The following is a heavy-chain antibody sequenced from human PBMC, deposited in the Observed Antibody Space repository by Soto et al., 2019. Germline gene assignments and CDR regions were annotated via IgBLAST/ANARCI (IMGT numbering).Heavy chain of an antibody. CDR2: MNPNSGNT. Sequence: EASVKVSCKASGYTFTSYDINWVRQATGQGLEWMGWMNPNSGNTGYAQKFQGRVTMTRNTSISTAYMELSSLRSEDTAVYYCARNTATIAVILFDIWGQGTMVTVSS. CDR3: ARNTATIAVILFDI. D-gene: IGHD6-19*01. CDR1: GYTFTSYD. J-gene: IGHJ3*02. V-gene: IGHV1-8*01.